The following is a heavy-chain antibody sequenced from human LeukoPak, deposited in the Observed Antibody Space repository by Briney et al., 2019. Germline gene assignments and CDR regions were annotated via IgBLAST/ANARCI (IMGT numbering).Heavy chain of an antibody. V-gene: IGHV3-7*01. J-gene: IGHJ4*02. Sequence: GGFLRLSCAASGFSFSSHWMCWVRQTAGGGLEWVANINQEGSEKYYLDSVRGRFTIARDNAKNSLYLQMNSLRAEDTAVYYCARDGTAPGAYFDYGGQGTLVTASS. CDR3: ARDGTAPGAYFDY. CDR1: GFSFSSHW. CDR2: INQEGSEK. D-gene: IGHD6-13*01.